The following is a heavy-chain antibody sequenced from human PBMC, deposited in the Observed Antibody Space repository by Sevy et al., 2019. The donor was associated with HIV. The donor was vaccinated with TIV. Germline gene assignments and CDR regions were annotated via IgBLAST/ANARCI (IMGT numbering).Heavy chain of an antibody. V-gene: IGHV7-4-1*02. D-gene: IGHD3-22*01. CDR3: ARDPPFRYDKRGHFDY. CDR1: GYTFTSYA. J-gene: IGHJ4*02. Sequence: ASVKVSCKASGYTFTSYAMNWVRQAPGQGLEWTGWINTNTGNPTYAQGFTGRFVFSLDTSLSTAYLQISSLKAEDTAVYYCARDPPFRYDKRGHFDYWGQGTLVTVSS. CDR2: INTNTGNP.